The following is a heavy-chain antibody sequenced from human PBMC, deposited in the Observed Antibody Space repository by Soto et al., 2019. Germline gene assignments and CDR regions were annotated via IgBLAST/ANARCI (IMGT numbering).Heavy chain of an antibody. J-gene: IGHJ6*02. V-gene: IGHV3-74*01. CDR3: ARRDQIAYYYGMDV. CDR1: AFTFSSYW. Sequence: GGSLRLSCAASAFTFSSYWMNWVRQAPGKGPVWVSRINSDGGITGYADSVKGRFTISRDNAKNTLYLQMNSLSAEDTAVYYCARRDQIAYYYGMDVWGQGTTVTVSS. CDR2: INSDGGIT. D-gene: IGHD2-21*01.